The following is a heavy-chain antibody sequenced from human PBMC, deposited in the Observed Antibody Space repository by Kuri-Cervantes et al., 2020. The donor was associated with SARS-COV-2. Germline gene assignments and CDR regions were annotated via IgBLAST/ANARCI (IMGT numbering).Heavy chain of an antibody. CDR1: GFDFNTYT. Sequence: LSLTCAASGFDFNTYTMHWVRQAPGKGLEWVAVISSDGNSQVYADSVRGRFTISRDNSQNTLYLQMNSLRAEDTAVYYCARVKDGWIHGMDVWGQGTTVTVSS. CDR3: ARVKDGWIHGMDV. D-gene: IGHD5-18*01. J-gene: IGHJ6*02. CDR2: ISSDGNSQ. V-gene: IGHV3-30*04.